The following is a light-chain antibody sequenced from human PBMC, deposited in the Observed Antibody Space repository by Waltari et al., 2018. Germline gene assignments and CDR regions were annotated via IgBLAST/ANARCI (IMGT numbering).Light chain of an antibody. J-gene: IGKJ1*01. CDR1: QSVGRS. CDR2: GAS. CDR3: QMYVRLPVT. Sequence: ETVLTHSPVTLSLSPGEGATPSCRASQSVGRSLVWYQKKPGRAHRLLIYGASTRATGIPDRFTGSGSGTHFSLTISRLEPEDFAVYYCQMYVRLPVTFGQGTKVEI. V-gene: IGKV3-20*01.